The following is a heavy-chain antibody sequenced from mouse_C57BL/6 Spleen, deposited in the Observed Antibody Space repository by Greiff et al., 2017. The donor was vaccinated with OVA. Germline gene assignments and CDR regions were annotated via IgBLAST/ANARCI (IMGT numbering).Heavy chain of an antibody. J-gene: IGHJ4*01. CDR2: IYPRSGNT. CDR3: ASREYDGYYVAMDY. CDR1: GYTFTSYG. V-gene: IGHV1-81*01. Sequence: VQLQQSGAELARPGASVKLSCKASGYTFTSYGISWVKQRTGQGLEWIGEIYPRSGNTYYNEKFKGKATLTADKSSSTAYMELRSLTSEDSAVYFCASREYDGYYVAMDYWGQGTSVTVSS. D-gene: IGHD2-3*01.